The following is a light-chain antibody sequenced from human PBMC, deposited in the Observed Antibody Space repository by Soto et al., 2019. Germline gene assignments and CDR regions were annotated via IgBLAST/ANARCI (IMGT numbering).Light chain of an antibody. CDR1: SSDVGGSKY. CDR3: SSYTSISTYV. V-gene: IGLV2-8*01. Sequence: QSALTQPPSASGSPGQSVTISCTGTSSDVGGSKYVSWYQQHPGKAPKLIIYEVSERPSGVPDRFSGSKSGNTASLTVSGLQAEDEAHYYCSSYTSISTYVFGTGTKLTVL. CDR2: EVS. J-gene: IGLJ1*01.